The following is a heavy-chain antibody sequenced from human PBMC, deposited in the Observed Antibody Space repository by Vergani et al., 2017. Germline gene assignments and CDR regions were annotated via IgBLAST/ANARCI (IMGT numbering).Heavy chain of an antibody. CDR1: GFTFSDFS. J-gene: IGHJ6*02. D-gene: IGHD2-8*01. Sequence: EVHLLESGGGLVQSGGSLRLSCAASGFTFSDFSMSWVRQAPGKGLEWVAFIGSSGPYINYADSVKGRFIISRDNTNNSLFLQLRSLRAEDAAVYYCARDCTSGGCPDNYGVDVWGQGATVTVSS. CDR3: ARDCTSGGCPDNYGVDV. CDR2: IGSSGPYI. V-gene: IGHV3-21*06.